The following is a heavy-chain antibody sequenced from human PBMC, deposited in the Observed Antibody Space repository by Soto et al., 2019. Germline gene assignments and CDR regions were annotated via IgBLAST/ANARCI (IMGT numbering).Heavy chain of an antibody. J-gene: IGHJ5*02. CDR3: PKGGCSEELLATQKGYNWFDP. Sequence: PPASVKVSCKASGYTFTSYGISWVRQAPGQGLEWMGWISAYNGNTNYAQKLQGRVTMTTVSSTSPGHLGPRRLPSATPFGSWGPKGGCSEELLATQKGYNWFDPWGQGTLVTVSS. CDR1: GYTFTSYG. V-gene: IGHV1-18*01. D-gene: IGHD3-16*01. CDR2: ISAYNGNT.